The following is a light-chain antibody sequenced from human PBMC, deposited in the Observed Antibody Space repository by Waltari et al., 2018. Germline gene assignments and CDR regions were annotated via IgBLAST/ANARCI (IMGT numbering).Light chain of an antibody. Sequence: EIVLTQSPATLSLFAGERATLSCRASERVSRYLGWYQQKPGQAPRLLIYDTSIRATGVPARFIGSWYGTDFTLTISSLEPEDFALYFCQQRSRWPLTFGGGTKVEI. CDR1: ERVSRY. CDR3: QQRSRWPLT. J-gene: IGKJ4*01. V-gene: IGKV3-11*01. CDR2: DTS.